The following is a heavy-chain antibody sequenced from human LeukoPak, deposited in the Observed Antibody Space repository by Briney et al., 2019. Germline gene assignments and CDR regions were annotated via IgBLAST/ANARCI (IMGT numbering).Heavy chain of an antibody. J-gene: IGHJ4*02. D-gene: IGHD3-16*01. V-gene: IGHV4-39*07. CDR1: GGSISSSSYY. Sequence: PSETLSLTCTVSGGSISSSSYYWGWIRQPPGKGLEWIGSIYYSGSTYYNPSLKSRVTISVDTSKNQFSLKLSSVTAADTAVYYCAREDDQSWGDYWGQGTLVTVSS. CDR3: AREDDQSWGDY. CDR2: IYYSGST.